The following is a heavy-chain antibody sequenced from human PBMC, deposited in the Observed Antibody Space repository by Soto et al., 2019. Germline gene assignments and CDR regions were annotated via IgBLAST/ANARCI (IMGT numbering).Heavy chain of an antibody. J-gene: IGHJ4*02. CDR2: IRSKFNSYAT. CDR3: TRLFALHCSGGNCYPPVGF. D-gene: IGHD2-15*01. V-gene: IGHV3-73*01. Sequence: EVQLVESGGGLVQPGGSLKLSCETSGFSFSGSAIHWVRQASGKGLEWVGRIRSKFNSYATEYAASVRGRFTISRDDSKNTAYLQMNSMETEDTAFYYCTRLFALHCSGGNCYPPVGFRGQGTLVTVSS. CDR1: GFSFSGSA.